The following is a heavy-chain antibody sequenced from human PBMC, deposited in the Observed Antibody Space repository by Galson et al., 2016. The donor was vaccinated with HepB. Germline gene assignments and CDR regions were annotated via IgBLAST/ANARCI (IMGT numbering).Heavy chain of an antibody. CDR3: ADFNEWKPGDS. CDR1: GDTLSELS. J-gene: IGHJ4*02. D-gene: IGHD1-26*01. Sequence: SVKVSCKVSGDTLSELSIHWVRQAPGKGLEWMGGFGPEEGEAVYAQNFQGRVIITEDTSTDTAYMELSSLKSEDAAMYYCADFNEWKPGDSWGQGTLITVSS. V-gene: IGHV1-24*01. CDR2: FGPEEGEA.